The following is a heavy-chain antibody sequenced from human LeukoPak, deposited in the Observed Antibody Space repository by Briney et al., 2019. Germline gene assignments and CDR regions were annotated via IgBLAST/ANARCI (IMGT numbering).Heavy chain of an antibody. Sequence: SQTLSLTCTVSGGSISSGGYYWSWIRQPAGKGLEWIGRIYTSGSTNYNPSLKSRVTMSVDTSKNQFSLKLSSVTAADTAVYYCTRVYGDYDLVFDYWGQGTLVTVSS. V-gene: IGHV4-61*02. CDR1: GGSISSGGYY. J-gene: IGHJ4*02. CDR3: TRVYGDYDLVFDY. CDR2: IYTSGST. D-gene: IGHD4-17*01.